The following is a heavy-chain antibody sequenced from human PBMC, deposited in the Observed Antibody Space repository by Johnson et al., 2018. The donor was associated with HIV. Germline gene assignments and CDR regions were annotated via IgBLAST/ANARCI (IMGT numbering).Heavy chain of an antibody. CDR2: ISSSGGST. J-gene: IGHJ3*02. V-gene: IGHV3-23*04. CDR3: ANYAGLGAFDI. D-gene: IGHD4-17*01. Sequence: VQLVESGGGLVQPGGSLRLSCAASGFTVSSNYMSWVRQAPGKGLEWVSVISSSGGSTYYADSVKGRFTISRDNSKNTLHLQMNSLRAEDTAVYYCANYAGLGAFDIWGQGTMVTVSS. CDR1: GFTVSSNY.